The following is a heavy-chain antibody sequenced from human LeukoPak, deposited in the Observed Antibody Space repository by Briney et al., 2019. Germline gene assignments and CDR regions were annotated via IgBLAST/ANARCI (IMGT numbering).Heavy chain of an antibody. CDR2: IYYSGST. CDR1: GGSISSYY. CDR3: ARVWGDAFDI. D-gene: IGHD3-16*01. V-gene: IGHV4-59*01. J-gene: IGHJ3*02. Sequence: SETLSLTCTVSGGSISSYYWSWIRQPPGKGLEWIGYIYYSGSTNYNPSLKSRVTISVDTSKDQFSLKLSSVTAADTAVYYCARVWGDAFDIWGQGTMVTVSS.